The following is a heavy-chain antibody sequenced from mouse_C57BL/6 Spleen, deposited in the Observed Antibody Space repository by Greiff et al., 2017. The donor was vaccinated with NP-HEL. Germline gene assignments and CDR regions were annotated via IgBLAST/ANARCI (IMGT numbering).Heavy chain of an antibody. V-gene: IGHV1-66*01. CDR3: ARLGSDWYFDV. J-gene: IGHJ1*03. CDR1: GYSFTSYY. D-gene: IGHD3-1*01. CDR2: IYPGSGNT. Sequence: QVQLKQSGPELVKPGASVKISCKASGYSFTSYYIHWVKQRPGQGLEWIGWIYPGSGNTKYNEKFKGKATLTADTSSSTAYMQLSSLTSEDSAVYYCARLGSDWYFDVWGTGTTVTVSS.